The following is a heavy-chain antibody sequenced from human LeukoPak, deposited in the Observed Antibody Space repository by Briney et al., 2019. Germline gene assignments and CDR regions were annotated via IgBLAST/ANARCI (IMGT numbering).Heavy chain of an antibody. D-gene: IGHD3-22*01. J-gene: IGHJ4*02. CDR1: GGSISSSSYY. Sequence: SETLSLTCTVSGGSISSSSYYWGWIRQPPGKGLEWIGSIYYSGSTYYNPSLKSRVTISVDTSKNQFSLKLSSVTAADTAVYYCARGGRYSDSSKVLFDYWGQGTLVTVSS. V-gene: IGHV4-39*07. CDR3: ARGGRYSDSSKVLFDY. CDR2: IYYSGST.